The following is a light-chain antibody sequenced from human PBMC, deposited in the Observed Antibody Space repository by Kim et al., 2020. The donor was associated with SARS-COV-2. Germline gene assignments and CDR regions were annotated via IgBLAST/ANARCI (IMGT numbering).Light chain of an antibody. CDR1: NIGSKN. Sequence: SYELTQPLSVSVALGQTARITCGGNNIGSKNVHWYQQKPGQAPVLAVYRDSNRPSGLPERFSGSNSGHTATLTIRRAQAGDEADDYCQVWDSSTEFGGGTQLTVL. CDR2: RDS. J-gene: IGLJ2*01. CDR3: QVWDSSTE. V-gene: IGLV3-9*01.